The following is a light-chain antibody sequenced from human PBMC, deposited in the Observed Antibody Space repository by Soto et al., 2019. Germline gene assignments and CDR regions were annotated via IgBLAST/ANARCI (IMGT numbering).Light chain of an antibody. Sequence: DIQMTQSPSSLSASIGDRVTITCRASQNIRTYLNWYQQKPGKAPDLLVFTASKLQTGGPSRFSGGGSGTDFTLTIISLQPDDFATYYCQQTYSVLPYTFGQGTKLEIK. V-gene: IGKV1-39*01. J-gene: IGKJ2*01. CDR3: QQTYSVLPYT. CDR1: QNIRTY. CDR2: TAS.